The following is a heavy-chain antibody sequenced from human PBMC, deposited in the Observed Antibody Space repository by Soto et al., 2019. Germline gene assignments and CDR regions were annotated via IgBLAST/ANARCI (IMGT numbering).Heavy chain of an antibody. CDR3: TSSSSWGYYYYGMDV. CDR2: IRSKANSYAT. Sequence: GVSLRLSCAASGFTFSGSAMHWVRQASGKGLEWVGRIRSKANSYATAYAASVKGRFTISRDDSKNTAYLQMNSLKTEDTAVYYCTSSSSWGYYYYGMDVWGQGTTVTVSS. CDR1: GFTFSGSA. D-gene: IGHD6-13*01. V-gene: IGHV3-73*01. J-gene: IGHJ6*02.